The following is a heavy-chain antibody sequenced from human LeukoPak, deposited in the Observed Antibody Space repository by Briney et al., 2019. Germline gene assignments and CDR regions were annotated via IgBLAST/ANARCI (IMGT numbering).Heavy chain of an antibody. V-gene: IGHV1-46*01. CDR3: ARGGGTGSSWSTFDY. J-gene: IGHJ4*02. D-gene: IGHD6-13*01. Sequence: ASVKVSCKASGYTFTSYYMHWVRQAPGQGLEWMGIINPSGGSTSYAQKFQGRVTMTRDMSTSTVYMELSSLRSEDTAVYYCARGGGTGSSWSTFDYWGQGTLVTVSS. CDR1: GYTFTSYY. CDR2: INPSGGST.